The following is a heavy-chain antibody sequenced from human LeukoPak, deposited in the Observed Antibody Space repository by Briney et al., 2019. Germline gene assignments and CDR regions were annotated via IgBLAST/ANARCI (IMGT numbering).Heavy chain of an antibody. CDR3: THFSFDY. J-gene: IGHJ4*02. CDR1: GFTFSSYG. Sequence: GMSLRLSCAASGFTFSSYGMHWVRQAPGKGLKWVAVISYDGSNKYYADSVKGRFTISRDNSKNTLYLQMNSLRAEDTAVYYCTHFSFDYWGQGTLVTVSS. CDR2: ISYDGSNK. V-gene: IGHV3-30*03.